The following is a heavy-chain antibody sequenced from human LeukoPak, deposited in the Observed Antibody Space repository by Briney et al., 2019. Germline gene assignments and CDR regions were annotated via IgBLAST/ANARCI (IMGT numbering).Heavy chain of an antibody. CDR1: GFTVSSNY. J-gene: IGHJ3*02. Sequence: GGSLRLSRAASGFTVSSNYMSWVRQAPGKGLEWVSVIYSGGSTYYADSVKGRFTISRDNSKNTLYLQMNSLRAEDTAVYYCARGDPGIVGALGAFDIWGQGTMVTVSS. V-gene: IGHV3-66*01. D-gene: IGHD1-26*01. CDR3: ARGDPGIVGALGAFDI. CDR2: IYSGGST.